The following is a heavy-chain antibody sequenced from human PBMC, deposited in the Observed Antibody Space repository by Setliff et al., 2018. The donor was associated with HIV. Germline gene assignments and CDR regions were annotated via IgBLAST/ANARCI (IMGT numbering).Heavy chain of an antibody. CDR2: IYDSGST. D-gene: IGHD6-13*01. Sequence: PSETLSLTCSVYGASISSSNSYWGWIRQPPGKRLEWLGSIYDSGSTSYNPSLSSRVTISVDTSKNQVSLRLSSVTAADTAMYYCVRGGDSSSWYWGRWFDPWGQGTLVTVSS. CDR1: GASISSSNSY. V-gene: IGHV4-39*02. J-gene: IGHJ5*02. CDR3: VRGGDSSSWYWGRWFDP.